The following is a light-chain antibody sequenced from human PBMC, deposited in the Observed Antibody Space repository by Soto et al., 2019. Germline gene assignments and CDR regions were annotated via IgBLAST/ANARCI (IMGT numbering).Light chain of an antibody. V-gene: IGKV1-39*01. CDR1: QSISIY. J-gene: IGKJ1*01. CDR2: AAS. Sequence: DIPMTQSPSSLSASVGDRVTITCRASQSISIYVNWYHQKPGKAPDLLISAASTMQSGVPSRFSGSGAETDFTLTISSLQPEDFGTYYCQQSYSTPWTFGQGTMVEVK. CDR3: QQSYSTPWT.